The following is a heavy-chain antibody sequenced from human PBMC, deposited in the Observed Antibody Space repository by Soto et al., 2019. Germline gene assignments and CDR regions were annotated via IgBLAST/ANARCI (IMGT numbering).Heavy chain of an antibody. V-gene: IGHV5-51*01. CDR1: GYSFTSYW. D-gene: IGHD2-15*01. J-gene: IGHJ6*02. CDR3: ARYHCSGGSCFQSYDYYGMDV. CDR2: IYPGDSDT. Sequence: GESLKISCKGSGYSFTSYWIGWVRQMPGKGLEWMGIIYPGDSDTRYSPSFQGQVTISADKSISTAYLQWRSLKASDTAMYYCARYHCSGGSCFQSYDYYGMDVCGQATTVT.